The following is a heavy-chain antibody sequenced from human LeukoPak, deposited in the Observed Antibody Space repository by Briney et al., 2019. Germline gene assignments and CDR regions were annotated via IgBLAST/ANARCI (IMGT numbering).Heavy chain of an antibody. Sequence: ASVKVSCKASGYTFTTYDINWVRQATPQGLDGMGWMNPNSGNTGYAQKFQGRVTITRNTSISTAYMELSSLRSEDTAVYYCARGVGIAVAGLGYWGQGTLVTDSS. CDR3: ARGVGIAVAGLGY. D-gene: IGHD6-19*01. CDR1: GYTFTTYD. V-gene: IGHV1-8*01. J-gene: IGHJ4*02. CDR2: MNPNSGNT.